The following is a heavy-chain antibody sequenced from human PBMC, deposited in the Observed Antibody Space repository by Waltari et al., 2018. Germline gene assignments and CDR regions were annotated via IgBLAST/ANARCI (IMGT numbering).Heavy chain of an antibody. D-gene: IGHD2-2*03. CDR3: ARQVLGYCTSATCRKNDS. CDR2: IYHNGIT. V-gene: IGHV4-38-2*01. CDR1: GYSISSGYY. Sequence: QVLLQESGPGLVEPSDTLSLTCEVSGYSISSGYYWGWIRQPPGKGLEWIGTIYHNGITYYNPSLKSRVSVLLDTSNNQFSLKMKSVTAADTAVYYCARQVLGYCTSATCRKNDSWGQGTLVTVSS. J-gene: IGHJ4*02.